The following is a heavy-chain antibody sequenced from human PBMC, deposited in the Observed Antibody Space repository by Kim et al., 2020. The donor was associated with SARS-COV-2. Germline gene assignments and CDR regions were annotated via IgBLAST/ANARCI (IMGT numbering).Heavy chain of an antibody. D-gene: IGHD6-19*01. CDR3: AREGGEQWRPV. CDR2: INSDGSST. V-gene: IGHV3-74*01. Sequence: GGSLRLSCAASGFTFSSYWMHWVRQAPGKGLVWVSRINSDGSSTSYADSVKGRFTISRDNAKNTLYLQMNSLRAEDTAVYYWAREGGEQWRPVWGQGTTVTVSS. J-gene: IGHJ6*02. CDR1: GFTFSSYW.